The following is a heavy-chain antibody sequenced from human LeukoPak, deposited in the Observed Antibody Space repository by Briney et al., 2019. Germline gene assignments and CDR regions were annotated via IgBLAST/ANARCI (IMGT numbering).Heavy chain of an antibody. CDR2: IYHSGRT. CDR3: ASHSSSWYGRNAFDI. J-gene: IGHJ3*02. D-gene: IGHD6-13*01. CDR1: GYSISSGYY. V-gene: IGHV4-38-2*02. Sequence: SETLSLTCTASGYSISSGYYWGWIRQPPGKGLEWIGSIYHSGRTFYNPSLKSRVTISVDTSKNQFSLKLSSVTAADTAVYYCASHSSSWYGRNAFDIWGQGTMVTVSS.